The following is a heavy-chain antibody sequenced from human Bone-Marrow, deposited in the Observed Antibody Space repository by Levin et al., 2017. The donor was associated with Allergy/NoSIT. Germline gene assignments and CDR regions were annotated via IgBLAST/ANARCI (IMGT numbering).Heavy chain of an antibody. V-gene: IGHV3-7*04. J-gene: IGHJ4*02. D-gene: IGHD5-24*01. CDR3: ARESEINDY. CDR2: INQDGSAR. CDR1: GFTFSTYY. Sequence: PGGSLRLSCAASGFTFSTYYMSWVRQAPGKGREWVAHINQDGSARYYVDSVEGRFTVYRDNAKNSMYLQMNSLRAEDTAVSYCARESEINDYWGQGTLVTVSS.